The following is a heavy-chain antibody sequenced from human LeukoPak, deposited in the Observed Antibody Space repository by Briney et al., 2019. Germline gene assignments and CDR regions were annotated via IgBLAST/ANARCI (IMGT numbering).Heavy chain of an antibody. D-gene: IGHD5-18*01. Sequence: GGSLRLSCAASGFTFSSYAMSWVRQAPGKGLERVSAISGSGGSTYYADSVKGRFTISRDNSKNTLYLQMNSLRAEDTAVYYCAKSGGYSYGSDYWGQGTLVTVSS. CDR1: GFTFSSYA. CDR2: ISGSGGST. V-gene: IGHV3-23*01. CDR3: AKSGGYSYGSDY. J-gene: IGHJ4*02.